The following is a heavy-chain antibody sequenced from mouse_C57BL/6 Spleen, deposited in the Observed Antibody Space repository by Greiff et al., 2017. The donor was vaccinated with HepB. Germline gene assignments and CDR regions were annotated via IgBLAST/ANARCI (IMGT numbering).Heavy chain of an antibody. V-gene: IGHV1-26*01. CDR2: INPNNGGT. Sequence: VQLQQSGPELVKPGASVKISCKASGYTFTDYYMNWVKQSHGKSLEWIGDINPNNGGTSYNQKFKGKATLTVDKSSSTAYMELRSLTSEDSAVYYCASPFRQLRPAWFAYWGQGTLVTVSA. J-gene: IGHJ3*01. CDR3: ASPFRQLRPAWFAY. CDR1: GYTFTDYY. D-gene: IGHD3-2*02.